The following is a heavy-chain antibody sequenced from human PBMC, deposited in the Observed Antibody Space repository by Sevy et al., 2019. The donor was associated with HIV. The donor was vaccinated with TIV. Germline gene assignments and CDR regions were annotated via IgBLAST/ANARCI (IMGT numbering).Heavy chain of an antibody. CDR3: AKWGRITMVRGVHFDY. J-gene: IGHJ4*02. Sequence: GGSLRLSCAASGFTFSSYAMSWVRQAPGKGLEWVSAISGSGGSTYYADSVKGRFTISRDNSKNTLYLQMNSLRAEDTAVYYGAKWGRITMVRGVHFDYWGQGTLVTVSS. V-gene: IGHV3-23*01. CDR1: GFTFSSYA. CDR2: ISGSGGST. D-gene: IGHD3-10*01.